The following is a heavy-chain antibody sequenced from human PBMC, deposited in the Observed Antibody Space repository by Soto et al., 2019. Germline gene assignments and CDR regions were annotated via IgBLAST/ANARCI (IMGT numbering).Heavy chain of an antibody. V-gene: IGHV3-23*03. J-gene: IGHJ4*02. Sequence: EVQLLESGGDLVQRGGSLRLSCAASGFTFSGYAMSWVRQAPGKGREGVSSITSGGSNTYYVDSVKGGFTISRDNSKNTMYLKMNSLTVEDTAVYYWAKEQGRVAAALDYWGQGTLVTVSS. CDR2: ITSGGSNT. CDR3: AKEQGRVAAALDY. CDR1: GFTFSGYA. D-gene: IGHD6-13*01.